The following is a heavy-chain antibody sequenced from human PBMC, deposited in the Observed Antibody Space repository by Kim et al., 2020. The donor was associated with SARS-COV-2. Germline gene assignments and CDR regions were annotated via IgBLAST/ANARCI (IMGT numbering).Heavy chain of an antibody. CDR2: IYSSGST. J-gene: IGHJ3*02. CDR3: ARVDPPIDGFDM. V-gene: IGHV4-4*07. CDR1: SGPINFYY. Sequence: SETLSLTCTVSSGPINFYYWSWIRQPAGKGLEWIGRIYSSGSTNYNPSLRGRVTMSVDTSKNQFSLRLTSVTAADTAKYYCARVDPPIDGFDMWGQGTGVTVSS.